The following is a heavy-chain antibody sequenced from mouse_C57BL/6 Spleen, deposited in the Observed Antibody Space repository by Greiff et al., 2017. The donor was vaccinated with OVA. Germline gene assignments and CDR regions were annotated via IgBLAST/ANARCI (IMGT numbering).Heavy chain of an antibody. Sequence: QVQLQQPGAELVRPGSSVKLSCKASGYTFTSYWMDWVKQRPGQGLEWIGNIYPSDSEPHYNQKFKDKATLTVAKSSSTAYMQLSSLTSEDSAFYYCARSVYYDRYFEVWGTGTTVSVST. J-gene: IGHJ1*03. V-gene: IGHV1-61*01. D-gene: IGHD2-4*01. CDR2: IYPSDSEP. CDR3: ARSVYYDRYFEV. CDR1: GYTFTSYW.